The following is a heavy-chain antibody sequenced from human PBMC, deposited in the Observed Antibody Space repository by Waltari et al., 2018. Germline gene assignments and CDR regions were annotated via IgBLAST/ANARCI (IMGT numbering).Heavy chain of an antibody. CDR2: ISSSSSTI. D-gene: IGHD4-17*01. Sequence: EVQLVESGGGLVQPGGSLRLSCAASGFTFSSYSMNWVRQAPGKGLEWVSYISSSSSTIYYADSVKCRFTIARDNAKNSLYLQMNSLRAEDTAVYYCARIGAPSARYYYYYYMDVWGKGTTATVSS. J-gene: IGHJ6*03. V-gene: IGHV3-48*04. CDR3: ARIGAPSARYYYYYYMDV. CDR1: GFTFSSYS.